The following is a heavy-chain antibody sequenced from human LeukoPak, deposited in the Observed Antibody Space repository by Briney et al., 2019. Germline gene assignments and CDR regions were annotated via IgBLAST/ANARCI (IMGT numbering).Heavy chain of an antibody. D-gene: IGHD3-10*01. CDR1: GGSISSGSYY. Sequence: SETLSLTCTVSGGSISSGSYYWSWIRQPPGKGLEWIGYIYYSGSTNYNPSLKSRVTISVDTSKNQFSLKLSSVTAADTAVYYCARGQWFGEFDYYYYYMDVWGKGTTVTISS. J-gene: IGHJ6*03. CDR2: IYYSGST. V-gene: IGHV4-61*01. CDR3: ARGQWFGEFDYYYYYMDV.